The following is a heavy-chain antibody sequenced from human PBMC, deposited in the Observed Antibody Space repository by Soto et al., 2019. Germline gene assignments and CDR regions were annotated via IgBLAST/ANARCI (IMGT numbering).Heavy chain of an antibody. V-gene: IGHV1-2*02. CDR2: INPNSGGT. J-gene: IGHJ6*02. Sequence: GXSLKGSCKATVYTFTCYYMHWVRQAPGQGLEWMGWINPNSGGTNYAQKFQGRVTMTRDTSISTCYMELSRLRSDDTAVYYCARDLGGPYGMDVSGQGNTVTVSS. CDR3: ARDLGGPYGMDV. CDR1: VYTFTCYY. D-gene: IGHD3-16*01.